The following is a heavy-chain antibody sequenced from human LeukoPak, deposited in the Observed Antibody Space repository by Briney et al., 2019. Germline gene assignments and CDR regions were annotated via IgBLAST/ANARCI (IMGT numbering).Heavy chain of an antibody. J-gene: IGHJ5*02. V-gene: IGHV3-23*01. CDR2: VVGGGAT. Sequence: PGGSLRLSCAAPGFTSSSDAMTRVGQAPGKGLEWVSTVVGGGATYYADSVKGRFTISRDNSKNTLYLQMNSLRGDDTAVYYCAKYGVVLPPVSHIPLWFEPRGPGSLVTVSS. D-gene: IGHD2-15*01. CDR1: GFTSSSDA. CDR3: AKYGVVLPPVSHIPLWFEP.